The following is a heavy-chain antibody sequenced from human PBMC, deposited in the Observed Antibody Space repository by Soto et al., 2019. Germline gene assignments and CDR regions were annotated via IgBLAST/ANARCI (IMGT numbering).Heavy chain of an antibody. CDR2: ISSSGSSYT. V-gene: IGHV3-11*03. Sequence: PGGSLRLSCAASGFSFSDYYMNWIRQAPGKGLEWVSFISSSGSSYTNYADSVKGRFTISRDNAKKSLYLQMNSLRAEDTAVYYCARSTGRTAVAVTLGDYWGQGTLVTVSS. CDR3: ARSTGRTAVAVTLGDY. J-gene: IGHJ4*02. CDR1: GFSFSDYY. D-gene: IGHD6-19*01.